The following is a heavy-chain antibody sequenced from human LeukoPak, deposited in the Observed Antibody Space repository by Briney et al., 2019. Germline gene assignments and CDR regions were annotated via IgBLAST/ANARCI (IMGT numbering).Heavy chain of an antibody. CDR2: ISATGDNT. J-gene: IGHJ4*02. CDR1: GFTFFNYA. Sequence: GGSLRLSCAASGFTFFNYAVSWLHQAPGEGLEWVSGISATGDNTYYADSVKGRFTISRDNSKNTLYLQMNSLRAEDTAVYYCAKMPVSYSSGWSTFDYWGRGTLVAVSS. D-gene: IGHD6-19*01. V-gene: IGHV3-23*01. CDR3: AKMPVSYSSGWSTFDY.